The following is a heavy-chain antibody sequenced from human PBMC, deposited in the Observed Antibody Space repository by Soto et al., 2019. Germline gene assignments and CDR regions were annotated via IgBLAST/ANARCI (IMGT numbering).Heavy chain of an antibody. Sequence: SVKVSCKASGYTFTYRYLHWVRQAPGQALEWMGWITPFNGNTNYAQKFQDRVTITRDRSMSTAYMELSSLRSEDTVMYYCAIAAAGMSSRFDPWGQGTLVTVSS. V-gene: IGHV1-45*02. CDR2: ITPFNGNT. J-gene: IGHJ5*02. CDR1: GYTFTYRY. CDR3: AIAAAGMSSRFDP. D-gene: IGHD6-13*01.